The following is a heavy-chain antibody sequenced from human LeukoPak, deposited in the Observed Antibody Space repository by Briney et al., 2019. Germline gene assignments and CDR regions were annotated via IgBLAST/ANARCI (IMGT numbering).Heavy chain of an antibody. CDR3: ARRFYDSSGYRFDY. CDR1: GGSISNYY. D-gene: IGHD3-22*01. CDR2: IHYSGST. V-gene: IGHV4-59*01. Sequence: SETLSLTCTVSGGSISNYYWSWTRQPPGKGLEWIGNIHYSGSTNYNPSLKSRVTISVDTSKNQFSLKLSSVTATDTAVYYCARRFYDSSGYRFDYWGQGTLVTVSS. J-gene: IGHJ4*02.